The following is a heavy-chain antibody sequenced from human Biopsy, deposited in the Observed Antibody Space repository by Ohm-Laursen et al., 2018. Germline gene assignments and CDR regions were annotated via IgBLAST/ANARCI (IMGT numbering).Heavy chain of an antibody. J-gene: IGHJ6*02. CDR3: VKDMKMGGPSPNSYVYYGLDV. V-gene: IGHV3-43*01. Sequence: GQTLSLTCAASGFAFDDYPMHWVRQAPGKGLEWVSLINAEGVTTYYADSVRGRFTVSRDNSENSVYLQMSSLRSEDTAVYFCVKDMKMGGPSPNSYVYYGLDVWGQGTTVTVSS. CDR1: GFAFDDYP. CDR2: INAEGVTT. D-gene: IGHD3-16*01.